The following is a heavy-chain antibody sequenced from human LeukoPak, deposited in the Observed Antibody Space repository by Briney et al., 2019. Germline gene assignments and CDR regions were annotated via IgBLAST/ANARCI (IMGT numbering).Heavy chain of an antibody. CDR1: GFTFSSYS. CDR3: ARGASSIAAAGTGLDV. D-gene: IGHD6-13*01. Sequence: GGSLGLSCAASGFTFSSYSMNWVRQAPGKGLEWVSSISSSSSYIYYADSVKGRFTISRDNAKNSLYLQMNSLRAEDTAVYYCARGASSIAAAGTGLDVWGQGTTVTVSS. V-gene: IGHV3-21*01. J-gene: IGHJ6*02. CDR2: ISSSSSYI.